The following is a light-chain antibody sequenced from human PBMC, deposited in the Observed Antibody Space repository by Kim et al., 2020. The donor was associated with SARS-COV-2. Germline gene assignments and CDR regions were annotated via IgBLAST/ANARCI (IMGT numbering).Light chain of an antibody. V-gene: IGLV1-47*01. CDR2: RNH. CDR3: ASWDDRLSAQV. CDR1: TSNTGNNF. J-gene: IGLJ3*02. Sequence: SVTIAGSGSTSNTGNNFVNGYQQRPAAAPKLLLYRNHERPSGVPDRISGSRSGTSASLAISGLRAEDEADYYCASWDDRLSAQVFGGGTQLTVL.